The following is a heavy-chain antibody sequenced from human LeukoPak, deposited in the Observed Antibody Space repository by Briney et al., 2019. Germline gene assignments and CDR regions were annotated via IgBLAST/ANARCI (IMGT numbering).Heavy chain of an antibody. Sequence: SETLSLTCAVYTGSFSGFYCSWIRQPPGKGLEWIGEINHSGSTNYNPSLKSRITVSVDTSKNQFSLKVRSVTAADTAMYYCARNRADGSGTYYEKNPLNFDSWGQGTLVTLSS. CDR3: ARNRADGSGTYYEKNPLNFDS. V-gene: IGHV4-34*01. CDR1: TGSFSGFY. D-gene: IGHD3-10*01. J-gene: IGHJ4*02. CDR2: INHSGST.